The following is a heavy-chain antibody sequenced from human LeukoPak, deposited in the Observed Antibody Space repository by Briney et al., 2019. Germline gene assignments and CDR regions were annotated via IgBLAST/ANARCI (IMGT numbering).Heavy chain of an antibody. D-gene: IGHD4-23*01. CDR2: IKSKTDGGTT. J-gene: IGHJ4*02. CDR3: AKDPRLYYGGNVGDY. Sequence: TGGSLRLSCAASGFTFSNAWMSWVRQAPGEGLEWVVRIKSKTDGGTTDYAAPVKGRFTISRDDSTNTLNLQMNSLRAEDTAVYYCAKDPRLYYGGNVGDYWGQGTLVTVSS. CDR1: GFTFSNAW. V-gene: IGHV3-15*01.